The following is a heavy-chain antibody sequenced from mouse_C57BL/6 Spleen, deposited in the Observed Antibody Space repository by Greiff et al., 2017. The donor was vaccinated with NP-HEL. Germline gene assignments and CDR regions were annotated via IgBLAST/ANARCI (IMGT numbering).Heavy chain of an antibody. J-gene: IGHJ2*01. V-gene: IGHV5-4*03. CDR1: GFTFSSYA. CDR2: ISDGGSYT. Sequence: DVMLVESGGGLVKPGGSLKLSCAASGFTFSSYAMSWVRQTPEKRLEWVATISDGGSYTYYPDNVKGRFTISRDNAKNNLYLQMSHLKSEDTAMYYCARGGGSSYLHYFDYWGQGTTLTVSS. D-gene: IGHD1-1*01. CDR3: ARGGGSSYLHYFDY.